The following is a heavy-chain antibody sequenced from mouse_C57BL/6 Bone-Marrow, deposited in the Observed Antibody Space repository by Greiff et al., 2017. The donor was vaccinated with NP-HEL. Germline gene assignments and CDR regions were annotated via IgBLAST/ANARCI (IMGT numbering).Heavy chain of an antibody. CDR3: AREERLYYGSSFYYFDY. CDR2: INPYNGGT. J-gene: IGHJ2*01. Sequence: EVQGVESGPVLVKPGASVKMSCKASGYTFTDYYMNWVKQSHGKSLEWIGVINPYNGGTSYNQKFKGKATLTVDKSSSTAYMELNSLTSEDSAVYYCAREERLYYGSSFYYFDYWGQGTTLTVSS. D-gene: IGHD1-1*01. CDR1: GYTFTDYY. V-gene: IGHV1-19*01.